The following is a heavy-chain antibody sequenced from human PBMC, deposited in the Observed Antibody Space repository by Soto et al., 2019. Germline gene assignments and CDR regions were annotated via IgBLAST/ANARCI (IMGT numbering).Heavy chain of an antibody. J-gene: IGHJ5*02. CDR2: MYSSRNT. Sequence: QLQLQESGPGLVKPSETLSLTCTVSAGSISRSNYYWGWIRQPPGKGLEWIGSMYSSRNTYYNPSLKSRVTISVDTSKHQFSLKLTSVTAADTSVYYCARQPYDSSGYYYGAWGQGTLVTVSS. CDR1: AGSISRSNYY. V-gene: IGHV4-39*01. D-gene: IGHD3-22*01. CDR3: ARQPYDSSGYYYGA.